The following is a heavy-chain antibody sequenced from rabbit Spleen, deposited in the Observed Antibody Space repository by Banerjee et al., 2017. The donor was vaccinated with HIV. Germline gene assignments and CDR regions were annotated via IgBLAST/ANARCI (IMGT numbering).Heavy chain of an antibody. CDR3: ARGYRDYVWGFNL. Sequence: QSLEESGGDRVKPGASLTLTCTASGFSFNSGYDMCWVRQAPGKGLEWIACINAVTGKAVYASWAKGRFTFSKTSSTTVTLQMTSLTAADTATYFCARGYRDYVWGFNLWGPGTLVTVS. V-gene: IGHV1S40*01. CDR1: GFSFNSGYD. J-gene: IGHJ4*01. CDR2: INAVTGKA. D-gene: IGHD2-1*01.